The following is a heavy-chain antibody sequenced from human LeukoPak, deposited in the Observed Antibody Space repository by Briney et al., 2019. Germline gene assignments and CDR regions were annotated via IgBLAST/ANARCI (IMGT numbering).Heavy chain of an antibody. V-gene: IGHV1-2*02. J-gene: IGHJ4*02. D-gene: IGHD6-19*01. CDR3: WTNVAGSSFDY. CDR2: INSKSAGT. CDR1: GYTVTEYY. Sequence: RASVKVSCKASGYTVTEYYLHWVRQAPGQGLEWMGWINSKSAGTKYAQNFQGRVTMTRDMSINIVYMEMSALISGDTAIYYCWTNVAGSSFDYWGEGTLVSDPS.